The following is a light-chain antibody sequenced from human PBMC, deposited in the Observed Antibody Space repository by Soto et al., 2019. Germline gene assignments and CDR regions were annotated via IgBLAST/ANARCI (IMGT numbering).Light chain of an antibody. V-gene: IGLV2-14*01. CDR3: SSYASSSTLVV. J-gene: IGLJ2*01. Sequence: QSVLTQPASVSGSRGQSITISCTGTTSDVGYYNYVSWYQHHPGKVPKLIMYEVTNRPSGISNRFSGSKSGNTASLIISGLQAADEADYYCSSYASSSTLVVFGGGTKVTVL. CDR1: TSDVGYYNY. CDR2: EVT.